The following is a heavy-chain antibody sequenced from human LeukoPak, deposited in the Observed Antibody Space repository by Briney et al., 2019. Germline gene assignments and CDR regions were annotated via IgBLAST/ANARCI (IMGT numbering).Heavy chain of an antibody. V-gene: IGHV3-23*01. CDR2: ISGSGGST. D-gene: IGHD3-10*01. J-gene: IGHJ6*02. CDR3: ARYSRLRLWFDVGGMDV. CDR1: GFTFSSSS. Sequence: PGGSLRLSCAASGFTFSSSSMSWVRQAPGKGLEWVSVISGSGGSTDYADSVKGRFTISRDNSKNTLYLQMNSLRAEDTAVYYCARYSRLRLWFDVGGMDVWGQGTTVTVSS.